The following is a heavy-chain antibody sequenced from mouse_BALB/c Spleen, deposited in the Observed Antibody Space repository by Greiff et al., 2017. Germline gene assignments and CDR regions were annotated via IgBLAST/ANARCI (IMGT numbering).Heavy chain of an antibody. J-gene: IGHJ3*01. D-gene: IGHD1-1*01. V-gene: IGHV14-3*02. CDR1: GFNIKDTY. Sequence: EVKLVESGAELVKPGASVKLSCTASGFNIKDTYMHWVKQRPEQGLEWIGRIDPANGNTKYDPKFQGKATITADTSSNTAYLQLSSLTSEDTAVYYCAREYYGSSYGGFAYWGQGTSVTVSA. CDR3: AREYYGSSYGGFAY. CDR2: IDPANGNT.